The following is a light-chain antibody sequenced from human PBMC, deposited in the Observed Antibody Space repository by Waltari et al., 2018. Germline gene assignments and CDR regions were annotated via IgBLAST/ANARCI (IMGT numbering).Light chain of an antibody. J-gene: IGLJ2*01. V-gene: IGLV2-23*02. CDR1: SSDLGGYTY. CDR3: CSYAGRSPVV. CDR2: DVS. Sequence: QSSLTHPASVSGSPGRSLTTSCTGTSSDLGGYTYVSWYQRHPGKAPRLMIYDVSKRPSGVSNRFSVSKSGNRASLTISGLQAEDEADYYCCSYAGRSPVVFGGGTKLTVL.